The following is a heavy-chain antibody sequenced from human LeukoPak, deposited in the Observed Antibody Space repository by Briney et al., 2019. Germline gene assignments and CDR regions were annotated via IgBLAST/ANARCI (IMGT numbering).Heavy chain of an antibody. V-gene: IGHV3-7*03. CDR1: GFSLSNYW. Sequence: GSLRLSCAASGFSLSNYWMSWVRQAPGKGLEWVANIKQDGSEKYYVDSVKGRFTISSDNAKNSLYLQMNNLRAEDTAVYYCARPRQMTTVTSFDYWGQGTLVTVSS. D-gene: IGHD4-17*01. CDR2: IKQDGSEK. CDR3: ARPRQMTTVTSFDY. J-gene: IGHJ4*02.